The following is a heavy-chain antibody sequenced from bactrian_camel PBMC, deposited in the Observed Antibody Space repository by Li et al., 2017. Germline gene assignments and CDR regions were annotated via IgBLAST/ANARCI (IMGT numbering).Heavy chain of an antibody. V-gene: IGHV3S53*01. CDR2: IDSVGRT. J-gene: IGHJ4*01. CDR3: AARWGRAYCSSGFDD. D-gene: IGHD2*01. Sequence: QLVESGGGSVQAGGSLRLSCEVSGSIRGSSCMGWFRQAPGKDREWVAQIDSVGRTDYARSVKGRFTISKDNGKDVLYLQMNSMKPGDTAMYYCAARWGRAYCSSGFDDWGQGTQVTVS. CDR1: GSIRGSSC.